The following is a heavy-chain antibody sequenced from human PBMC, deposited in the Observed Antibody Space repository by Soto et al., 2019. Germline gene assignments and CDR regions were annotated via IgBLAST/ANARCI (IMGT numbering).Heavy chain of an antibody. CDR2: IYPGDSDT. CDR3: ARAPSQGWYQHFDY. CDR1: GYGFASYW. J-gene: IGHJ4*02. V-gene: IGHV5-51*01. Sequence: GESLKISCEASGYGFASYWIGWVRQMPGKGLEWMGVIYPGDSDTRYSPSFQGHVTISADKSINTAYLQWSSLEASDTAIYYCARAPSQGWYQHFDYWGQGTLVTVSS. D-gene: IGHD6-19*01.